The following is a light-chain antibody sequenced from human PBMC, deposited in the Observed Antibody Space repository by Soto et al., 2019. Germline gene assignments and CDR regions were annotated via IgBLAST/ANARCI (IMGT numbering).Light chain of an antibody. J-gene: IGKJ2*01. Sequence: EIVLTQSPGTLSLSPGERGTLPCRASQNLGTLYLAWFQQKSGQAPRLLIYSASRRATGIPDRFSGSGSGTDFTLTISRLEPEDFAVYFCQQHGSSPYTCGQGNKGDIK. CDR1: QNLGTLY. CDR2: SAS. V-gene: IGKV3-20*01. CDR3: QQHGSSPYT.